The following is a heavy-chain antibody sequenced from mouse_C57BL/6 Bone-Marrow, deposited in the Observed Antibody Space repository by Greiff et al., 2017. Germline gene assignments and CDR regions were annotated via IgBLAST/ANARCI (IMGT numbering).Heavy chain of an antibody. CDR1: GFNIKDDY. CDR3: TTWDSNSWYFEG. D-gene: IGHD2-5*01. V-gene: IGHV14-4*01. J-gene: IGHJ1*03. Sequence: VQLKESGAELVRPGASVKLSCTASGFNIKDDYMHWVKQRPEQGLEWIGWIDPENGDTEYASKFQGKATITADTSSNTAYLQLSSLTSEDTAVYCCTTWDSNSWYFEGWGTGTTVTVSS. CDR2: IDPENGDT.